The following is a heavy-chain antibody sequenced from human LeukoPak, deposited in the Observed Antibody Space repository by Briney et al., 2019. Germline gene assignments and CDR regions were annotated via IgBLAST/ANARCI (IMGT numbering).Heavy chain of an antibody. CDR1: GFTFSSYG. D-gene: IGHD3-22*01. CDR2: ISYDGSNK. Sequence: PGRSLRLSCAASGFTFSSYGMHWVRQAPGKGLEWVAVISYDGSNKYYADSVKGRFTISRDNSKNTLYLQMNSLRAEDTAVYYCAKEDYDSSGYFHYFDYWGQGTLVTVSS. J-gene: IGHJ4*02. CDR3: AKEDYDSSGYFHYFDY. V-gene: IGHV3-30*18.